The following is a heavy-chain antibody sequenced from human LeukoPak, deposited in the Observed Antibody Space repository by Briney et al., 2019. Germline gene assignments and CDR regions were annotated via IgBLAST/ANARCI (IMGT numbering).Heavy chain of an antibody. CDR2: ITSSSSYI. D-gene: IGHD1-14*01. Sequence: GGSPRLSCAASGFTFSSYSLNWVRQAPGKGLEWVSSITSSSSYIYYADSVKGRFTISRDNAKNSLFLQMNSLRAEDTAVYYCARDEPESWWGQGTLVTVSS. V-gene: IGHV3-21*01. J-gene: IGHJ4*02. CDR3: ARDEPESW. CDR1: GFTFSSYS.